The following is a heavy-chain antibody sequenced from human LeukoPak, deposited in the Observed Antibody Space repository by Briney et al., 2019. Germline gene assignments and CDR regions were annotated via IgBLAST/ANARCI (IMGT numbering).Heavy chain of an antibody. Sequence: SETLSLTCAVYGGSFSGYYWSWIRQPPGKGLEWIGEINHSGSTNCNPSLKSRVTISVDTSKNQFSLKLSSVTAADTAVYYCARERKDYYDSSGYYRNAFDIWGQGTMVTVSS. CDR1: GGSFSGYY. D-gene: IGHD3-22*01. J-gene: IGHJ3*02. V-gene: IGHV4-34*01. CDR3: ARERKDYYDSSGYYRNAFDI. CDR2: INHSGST.